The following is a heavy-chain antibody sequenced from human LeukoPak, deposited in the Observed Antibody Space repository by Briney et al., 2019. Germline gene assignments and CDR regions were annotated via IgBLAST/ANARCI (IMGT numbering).Heavy chain of an antibody. D-gene: IGHD6-25*01. J-gene: IGHJ4*02. Sequence: GGSPRLSCAASGFTFSSYAMSWFRQAPGKGLEWVAFIRNKAFGGTIEYAASVKGRFTISREDSESIAYLQMNSLRTEDTALYYCTRGFTAPIYWGQGTLVTVSS. V-gene: IGHV3-49*03. CDR1: GFTFSSYA. CDR3: TRGFTAPIY. CDR2: IRNKAFGGTI.